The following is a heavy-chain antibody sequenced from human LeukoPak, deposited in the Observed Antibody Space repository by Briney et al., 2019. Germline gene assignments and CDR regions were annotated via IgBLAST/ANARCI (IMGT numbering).Heavy chain of an antibody. CDR1: GFTFSTYA. V-gene: IGHV3-30-3*02. CDR2: ISYDGNNK. Sequence: AGGSLRLSCAASGFTFSTYAMHWVRQAPGKGLEWVAVISYDGNNKYYPNSVKGRFIMSRDNSKNSLYLQMNSLRTEDTALYYCAKSSYGMDVWGQGTTVTVSS. J-gene: IGHJ6*02. CDR3: AKSSYGMDV.